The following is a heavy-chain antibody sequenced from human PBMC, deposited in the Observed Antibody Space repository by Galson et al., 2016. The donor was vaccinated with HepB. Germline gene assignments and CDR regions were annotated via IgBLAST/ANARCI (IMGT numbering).Heavy chain of an antibody. V-gene: IGHV3-33*01. CDR2: IWSDGSNR. D-gene: IGHD6-19*01. J-gene: IGHJ5*02. CDR1: GFTFSRSD. Sequence: SLRLSCAVSGFTFSRSDMHRVRQAPGKGLEWVAVIWSDGSNRYYADSVQGRFTISRDNSKNTLFLQMNSLRAEDTAVYFCARDPHASGWAAYYFDAWGQGTLVTVSS. CDR3: ARDPHASGWAAYYFDA.